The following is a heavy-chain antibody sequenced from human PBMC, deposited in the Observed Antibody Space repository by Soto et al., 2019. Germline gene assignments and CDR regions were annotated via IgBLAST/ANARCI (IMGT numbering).Heavy chain of an antibody. J-gene: IGHJ4*02. CDR2: ISYDGSNK. V-gene: IGHV3-30*18. D-gene: IGHD3-10*02. Sequence: GGSLRLSCAASGFTFSSYGMHWVRQAPGKGLEWVAVISYDGSNKYYADSVKGRFTISRDNSKNTLYLQMNSLRAEDTAVYYCAKVVAMSGIDYWGQGTLVTVPQ. CDR3: AKVVAMSGIDY. CDR1: GFTFSSYG.